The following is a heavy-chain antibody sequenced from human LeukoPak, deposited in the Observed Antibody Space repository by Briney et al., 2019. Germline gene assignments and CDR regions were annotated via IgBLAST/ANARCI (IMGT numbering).Heavy chain of an antibody. CDR2: IYYSGNT. CDR3: ATPGWRDLFDY. V-gene: IGHV4-39*01. CDR1: GGSISSSYY. D-gene: IGHD6-19*01. J-gene: IGHJ4*02. Sequence: SETLSLTCTVSGGSISSSYYWGWIRPPPGKGLEWIGSIYYSGNTYYNPSLKSRVTISVDTSKNQFSLKLSSVTAADTAVYYCATPGWRDLFDYWGQGTLVTVSS.